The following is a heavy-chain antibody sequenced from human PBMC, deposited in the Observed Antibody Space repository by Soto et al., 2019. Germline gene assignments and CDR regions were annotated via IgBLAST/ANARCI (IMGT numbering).Heavy chain of an antibody. CDR3: ARESARYFDWLSPSDY. CDR1: GFTFSSYS. CDR2: IRSSSSYI. Sequence: EVQLVESGGGLVKPGGSLRLSCAASGFTFSSYSMNWFRQAPGKGLEWVSSIRSSSSYIYYADSVKGRFTISRDNAKNSLYRQMNSLRAEATAVYYCARESARYFDWLSPSDYWGQGTLVTVSS. D-gene: IGHD3-9*01. J-gene: IGHJ4*02. V-gene: IGHV3-21*01.